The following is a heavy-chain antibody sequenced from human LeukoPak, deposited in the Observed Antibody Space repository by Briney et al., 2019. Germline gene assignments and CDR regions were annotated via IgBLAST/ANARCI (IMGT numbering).Heavy chain of an antibody. Sequence: GGSLRLSCAASGFTFSSYHINWVRQAPGKGLEWVSSISSNSDFIYYADSVKGRFTISRDNAKNSLYLQMNSLRAEDTAVYYCARGLCGGDCYDYWGQGTLVTVSS. CDR3: ARGLCGGDCYDY. J-gene: IGHJ4*02. CDR2: ISSNSDFI. D-gene: IGHD2-21*01. CDR1: GFTFSSYH. V-gene: IGHV3-21*01.